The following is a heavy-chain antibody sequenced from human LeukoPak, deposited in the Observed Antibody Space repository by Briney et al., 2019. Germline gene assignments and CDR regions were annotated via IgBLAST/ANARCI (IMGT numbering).Heavy chain of an antibody. D-gene: IGHD3-10*01. J-gene: IGHJ4*02. Sequence: GGSLRLSCAASGFTFSSYAMSWVRQAPGKGLEWVSAISGSGGRTYYADSVKGRFTISRDNSKNTLYLQMNSLRAEDTAVYYCAKDLIHYGSGSALDYWGQGTLVTVSS. V-gene: IGHV3-23*01. CDR2: ISGSGGRT. CDR1: GFTFSSYA. CDR3: AKDLIHYGSGSALDY.